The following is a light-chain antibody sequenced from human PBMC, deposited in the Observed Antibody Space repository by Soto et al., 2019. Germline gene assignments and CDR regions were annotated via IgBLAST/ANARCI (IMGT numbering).Light chain of an antibody. CDR3: QYYSGSQT. V-gene: IGKV3-20*01. CDR1: QSVNSLY. J-gene: IGKJ4*01. CDR2: GAS. Sequence: EFVLTQSPGTLSLSPGESATLSCRATQSVNSLYLASYQQKPGQAPRLLIYGASSRATGTPDRFSGSGSGTDFTLTISRLEPEDAAVYFCQYYSGSQTFGGGTKVEIK.